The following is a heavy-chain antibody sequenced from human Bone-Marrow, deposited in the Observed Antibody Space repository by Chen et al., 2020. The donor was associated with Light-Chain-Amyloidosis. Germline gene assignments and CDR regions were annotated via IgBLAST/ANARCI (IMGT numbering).Heavy chain of an antibody. V-gene: IGHV3-7*01. D-gene: IGHD4-17*01. Sequence: EVQLVESGGGLVQPGGSLRLPCVASGFTFSNYWMNWVRQAPGAGLELVANIRQSGTEKNYVDSVEDRFTISRDNAKNSMYLQINSLRVDDTAVYYCARSPTGASQAFDIWGQGTTVIVS. CDR1: GFTFSNYW. CDR3: ARSPTGASQAFDI. CDR2: IRQSGTEK. J-gene: IGHJ3*02.